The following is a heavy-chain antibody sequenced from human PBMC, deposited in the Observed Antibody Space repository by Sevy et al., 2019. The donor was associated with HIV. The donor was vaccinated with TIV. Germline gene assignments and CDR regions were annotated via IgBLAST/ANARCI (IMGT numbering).Heavy chain of an antibody. V-gene: IGHV3-23*01. D-gene: IGHD3-3*01. Sequence: GGSLRLSCAATGFTFSSYAMSWVRQAPGKGLEWVSAISGSGGSTYYADSVKGRFTISRDNSKNTLYLQMNSLRAEDTAVYYCAKDLSSGYYAFDYWGQGTLVTVSS. CDR3: AKDLSSGYYAFDY. CDR2: ISGSGGST. CDR1: GFTFSSYA. J-gene: IGHJ4*02.